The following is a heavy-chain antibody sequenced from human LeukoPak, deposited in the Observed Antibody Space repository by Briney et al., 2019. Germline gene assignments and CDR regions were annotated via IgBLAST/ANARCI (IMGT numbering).Heavy chain of an antibody. J-gene: IGHJ4*02. V-gene: IGHV3-23*01. D-gene: IGHD6-13*01. CDR3: AKHSSSWHYFDY. CDR2: ISGSGGGT. CDR1: GFTFSSHV. Sequence: GGSLRLSCAASGFTFSSHVMSWVRQAPGKGLEWVSAISGSGGGTYFADSVKGRFTISRDNSKNTLFLQMDSLRADDTAVYYCAKHSSSWHYFDYWGQGTLVTVSS.